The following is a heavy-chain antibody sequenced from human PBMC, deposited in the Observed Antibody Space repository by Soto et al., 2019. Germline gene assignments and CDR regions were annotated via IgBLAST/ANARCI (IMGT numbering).Heavy chain of an antibody. J-gene: IGHJ4*02. CDR3: ARGPSSSWYFDY. V-gene: IGHV4-4*02. CDR2: IYHTGST. D-gene: IGHD6-13*01. Sequence: SETLSLTCAVSGGSISSSNWWSWVRQPPGKGLEWIGEIYHTGSTNYNPSLKSRLTISVDKSKNQFSLKLSSVTAADTAVYYCARGPSSSWYFDYWGQGTLVTVSS. CDR1: GGSISSSNW.